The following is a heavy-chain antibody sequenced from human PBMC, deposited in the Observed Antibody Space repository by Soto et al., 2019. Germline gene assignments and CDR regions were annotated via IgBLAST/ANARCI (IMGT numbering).Heavy chain of an antibody. CDR2: ISRSSSYI. V-gene: IGHV3-21*01. Sequence: GGSLRLPSAGFGWICRSYAMNLVRQAPGKGLEWVSSISRSSSYIYYADSVRGRFTISRDNAKNTLHLQMNSLRDEDTAVYYCASDFDAPDVSSFFAHWGLRPLVTVSS. D-gene: IGHD3-16*02. CDR1: GWICRSYA. J-gene: IGHJ1*01. CDR3: ASDFDAPDVSSFFAH.